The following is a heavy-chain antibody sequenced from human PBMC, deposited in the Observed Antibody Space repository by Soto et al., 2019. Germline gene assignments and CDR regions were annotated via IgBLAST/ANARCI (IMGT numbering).Heavy chain of an antibody. CDR2: ISYDGSNK. CDR3: AKTAEYTTVENPWDWYFDL. J-gene: IGHJ2*01. V-gene: IGHV3-30*18. Sequence: QVQLVESGGGVVQPGRPLRLSCAASGFTFSSYGMHGVRQAPGKGLEWVAGISYDGSNKYYADSVKGRFTISRDNSKNTLYLQMNSLGAEDTAVYYCAKTAEYTTVENPWDWYFDLWGRGTLVTVSS. D-gene: IGHD4-17*01. CDR1: GFTFSSYG.